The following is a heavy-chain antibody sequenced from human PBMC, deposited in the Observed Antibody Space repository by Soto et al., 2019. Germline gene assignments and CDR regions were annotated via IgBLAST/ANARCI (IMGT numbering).Heavy chain of an antibody. V-gene: IGHV4-31*03. CDR3: ARGGDSSPLYYYCGMDV. CDR1: GGSISSGGYY. CDR2: IYYSGST. D-gene: IGHD6-13*01. Sequence: QVQLQESGPGLVKPSQTLSLTCTVSGGSISSGGYYWSWIRQHPGKGLEWIGYIYYSGSTYYNPSLKSRVTISVDTSKNQFSLKLSSVTAADTAVYYCARGGDSSPLYYYCGMDVWGQGTTVTVSS. J-gene: IGHJ6*02.